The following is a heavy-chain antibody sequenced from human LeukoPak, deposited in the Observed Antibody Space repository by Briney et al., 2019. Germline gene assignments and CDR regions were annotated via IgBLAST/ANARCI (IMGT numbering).Heavy chain of an antibody. Sequence: SETLSLTCTVSGGSISSGTYYWGWIRQPPGKGLEWIGSIYSTGSTLYNPSLKSRVAISVDTSKNSFSLKLRSVTAADTAVYYCARRGYDILTGYPTHYYYMDVWGKGTTVTISS. J-gene: IGHJ6*03. D-gene: IGHD3-9*01. CDR1: GGSISSGTYY. CDR2: IYSTGST. CDR3: ARRGYDILTGYPTHYYYMDV. V-gene: IGHV4-39*07.